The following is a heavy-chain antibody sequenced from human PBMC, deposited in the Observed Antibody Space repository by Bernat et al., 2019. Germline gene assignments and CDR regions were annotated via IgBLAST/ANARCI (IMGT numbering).Heavy chain of an antibody. CDR1: GFSLSNPRMG. Sequence: QVTLKESGPVLVKPTETLTLTCTVSGFSLSNPRMGVSWIRQPPGKALEWLAHIFPNDEKSYRTSLESRLTISKDTSKSQVVLTMTNMDPVDTATYYCERILDDFWSGKYYYYMDVWGKGTTVTVSS. J-gene: IGHJ6*03. V-gene: IGHV2-26*01. CDR2: IFPNDEK. CDR3: ERILDDFWSGKYYYYMDV. D-gene: IGHD3-3*01.